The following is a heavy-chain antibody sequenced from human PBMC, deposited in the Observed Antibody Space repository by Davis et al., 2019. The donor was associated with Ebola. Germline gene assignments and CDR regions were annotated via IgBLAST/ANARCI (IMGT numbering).Heavy chain of an antibody. J-gene: IGHJ4*02. D-gene: IGHD1-14*01. V-gene: IGHV1-24*01. CDR3: AIGGTTGGFDY. CDR2: FDPEHGER. Sequence: AASVKVSCKVSGYTLTELSIHWVRQAPGKGLEWMGGFDPEHGERIYAQRFQGRVTMTEDTGTDTAYMELSSLRSEDTAVYYCAIGGTTGGFDYWGQGTLVTVSS. CDR1: GYTLTELS.